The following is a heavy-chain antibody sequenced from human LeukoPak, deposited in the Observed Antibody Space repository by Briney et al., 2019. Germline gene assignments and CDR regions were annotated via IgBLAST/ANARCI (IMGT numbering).Heavy chain of an antibody. J-gene: IGHJ4*02. CDR3: ASFGVVTAYFDY. CDR2: INHSGST. V-gene: IGHV4-34*01. CDR1: GGSFSGYY. D-gene: IGHD2-21*02. Sequence: SETLSLTCAVYGGSFSGYYWSWIRQPPGKGLEWIGEINHSGSTNYNPSLKSRVTIPVDTSKNQFSLKLSSVTAADTAVYYCASFGVVTAYFDYWGQGTLVTVSS.